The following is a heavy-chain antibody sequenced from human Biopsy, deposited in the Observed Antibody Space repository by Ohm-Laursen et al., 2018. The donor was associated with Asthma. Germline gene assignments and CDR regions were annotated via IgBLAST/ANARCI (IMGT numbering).Heavy chain of an antibody. J-gene: IGHJ6*02. CDR1: GFSLDDYA. CDR3: ARDMGAGPNQPPSGSGSSHLYGMDV. Sequence: SLRLSCAASGFSLDDYAMFWVRQAPGKGLEWVSGISWNRGTIGYADSVKGRFTISRDNAKNSLYLQMNSLGPEDTAVYYCARDMGAGPNQPPSGSGSSHLYGMDVWGQGTTVTVSS. CDR2: ISWNRGTI. D-gene: IGHD3-10*01. V-gene: IGHV3-9*01.